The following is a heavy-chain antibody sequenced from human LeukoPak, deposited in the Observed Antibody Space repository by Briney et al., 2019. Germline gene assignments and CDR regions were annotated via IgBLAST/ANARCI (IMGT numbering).Heavy chain of an antibody. J-gene: IGHJ5*02. CDR2: IKHDGSEK. D-gene: IGHD2/OR15-2a*01. CDR3: ARVVTIPPSSNWFDP. CDR1: GFTFSSYW. Sequence: GGSLRLSCTVSGFTFSSYWMSWVRQAPGKGLEWVANIKHDGSEKYYVDSVKGRFSISRDNAKKSLLLQMNSLRAEDTAMYYCARVVTIPPSSNWFDPWGQGTLVTVSS. V-gene: IGHV3-7*01.